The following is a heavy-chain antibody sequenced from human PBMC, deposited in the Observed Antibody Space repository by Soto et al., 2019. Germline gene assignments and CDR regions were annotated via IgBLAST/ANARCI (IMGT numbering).Heavy chain of an antibody. CDR3: TRHMVSPGSGYFSGAY. J-gene: IGHJ4*02. CDR2: IYPADSET. D-gene: IGHD5-12*01. Sequence: GESLKISCKSSGYSFSTYSIAWVRQMPGKGLEWVGLIYPADSETKYSPAFQGRVTISADKSITTTYLQWSSLKASDSAIYYCTRHMVSPGSGYFSGAYWGQG. CDR1: GYSFSTYS. V-gene: IGHV5-51*01.